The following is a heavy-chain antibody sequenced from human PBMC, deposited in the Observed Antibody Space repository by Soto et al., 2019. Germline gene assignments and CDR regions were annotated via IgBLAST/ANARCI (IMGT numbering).Heavy chain of an antibody. D-gene: IGHD6-6*01. CDR3: AHRSARYRYFDY. J-gene: IGHJ4*02. CDR2: IYWDDDK. CDR1: GFSLSTSGVG. Sequence: QITLKESGPTLVKPTQTLTLTCTFSGFSLSTSGVGVGWIRQPPGKALEWLALIYWDDDKRYSPSLKSRITIPKDTSKNQVVLTMTNMDPVDTATYYCAHRSARYRYFDYWGQGTLVTVSS. V-gene: IGHV2-5*02.